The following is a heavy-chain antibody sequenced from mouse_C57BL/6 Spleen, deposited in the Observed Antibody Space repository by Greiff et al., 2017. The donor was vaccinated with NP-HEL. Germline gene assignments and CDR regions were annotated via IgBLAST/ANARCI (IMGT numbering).Heavy chain of an antibody. CDR3: AREETSAQATCGFAY. CDR1: GYTFTSYW. Sequence: QVQLKQPGAELVKPGASVKLSCKASGYTFTSYWMHWVKQRPGQGLEWIGMIHPNSGSTNYNEKFKSKATLTVDKSSSTAYMQLSSLTSEDSAVYYCAREETSAQATCGFAYWGQGTLVTVSA. V-gene: IGHV1-64*01. J-gene: IGHJ3*01. D-gene: IGHD3-2*02. CDR2: IHPNSGST.